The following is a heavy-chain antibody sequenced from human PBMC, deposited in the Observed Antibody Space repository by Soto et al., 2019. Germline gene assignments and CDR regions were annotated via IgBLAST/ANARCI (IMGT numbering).Heavy chain of an antibody. V-gene: IGHV3-30*18. CDR1: GFTFSNYG. CDR2: ISYDGNNK. J-gene: IGHJ5*02. CDR3: AKDPFYSNSWPWGWFDP. D-gene: IGHD6-6*01. Sequence: QAQLVESGGGVVQPGRSLRLSCAASGFTFSNYGIHWVRQAPGKGLEGVAVISYDGNNKYYADSVKGRLSISRDNSKNTVYLQMNSLRAEATAVYYCAKDPFYSNSWPWGWFDPWGQGTLVTVSS.